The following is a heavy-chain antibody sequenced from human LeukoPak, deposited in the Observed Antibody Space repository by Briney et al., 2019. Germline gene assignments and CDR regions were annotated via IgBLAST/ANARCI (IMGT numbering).Heavy chain of an antibody. V-gene: IGHV1-2*06. J-gene: IGHJ5*02. CDR2: INPNSGGT. CDR3: ARDYYGSGSRNWFDP. Sequence: ASVKVSCKASGYTFTGYYMHWVRQAPGQGLEWMGRINPNSGGTNYAQKFQGRVTMPRDTSISTAYMELSRLRSDDTAVYYCARDYYGSGSRNWFDPWGQGTLVTVSS. D-gene: IGHD3-10*01. CDR1: GYTFTGYY.